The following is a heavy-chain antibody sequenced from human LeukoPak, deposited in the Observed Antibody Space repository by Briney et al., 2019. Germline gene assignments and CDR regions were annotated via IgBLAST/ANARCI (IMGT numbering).Heavy chain of an antibody. Sequence: GGSLRLSCAASEFTFSSYGMHWVRQAPGKGLEWVAFIRYDGSNKYYADSVKGRFTISRDNAKNSLYLQMNSLRAEDTAVYYCARGLVLRYFDWFYTPDYWGQGTLVTVSS. CDR3: ARGLVLRYFDWFYTPDY. V-gene: IGHV3-30*02. CDR1: EFTFSSYG. J-gene: IGHJ4*02. CDR2: IRYDGSNK. D-gene: IGHD3-9*01.